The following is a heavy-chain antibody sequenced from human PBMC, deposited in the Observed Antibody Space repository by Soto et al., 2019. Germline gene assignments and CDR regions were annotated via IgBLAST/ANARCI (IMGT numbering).Heavy chain of an antibody. J-gene: IGHJ5*02. CDR3: ARQGLYDSSGYYYPGPNWFDP. D-gene: IGHD3-22*01. Sequence: QLQLQESGPGLVKPSETLSLTCTVSGGSISSSSYYWGWIRQPPGKGLEWIGSIYYSGSTYYNPSLKSRVTISVETSKNQFSLKLSSVTAADTAVYYCARQGLYDSSGYYYPGPNWFDPWGQGTLVTVSS. CDR2: IYYSGST. V-gene: IGHV4-39*01. CDR1: GGSISSSSYY.